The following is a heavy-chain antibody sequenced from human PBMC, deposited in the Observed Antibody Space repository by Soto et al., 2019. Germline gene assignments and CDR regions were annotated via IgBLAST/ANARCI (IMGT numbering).Heavy chain of an antibody. D-gene: IGHD2-2*01. Sequence: EVQLVESGGGLVQPGGSLRLSCAASGFTFSSNWMSWVRKAPGKGLEWVANIKQDGSEKYYVDSVKGRFTISRDNAKNSLYLQMNSLRAEDTAVYYCARGRGCSTGCHNFDYWGQGTLVTVSS. CDR3: ARGRGCSTGCHNFDY. J-gene: IGHJ4*02. CDR1: GFTFSSNW. V-gene: IGHV3-7*01. CDR2: IKQDGSEK.